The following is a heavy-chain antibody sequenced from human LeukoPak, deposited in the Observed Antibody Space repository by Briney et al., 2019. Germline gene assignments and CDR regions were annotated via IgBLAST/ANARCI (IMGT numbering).Heavy chain of an antibody. V-gene: IGHV3-7*01. CDR2: IKQDGSEK. CDR1: GFTFSSYW. J-gene: IGHJ4*02. D-gene: IGHD3-10*01. Sequence: GGSLRLSCAASGFTFSSYWMSWVRQAPGKGLEWVANIKQDGSEKYYVDSAKGRFTISRDNAKNSLYLQMNSLRAEDTAVYYCARDSSGSYSQGFDYWGQGTLVTVSS. CDR3: ARDSSGSYSQGFDY.